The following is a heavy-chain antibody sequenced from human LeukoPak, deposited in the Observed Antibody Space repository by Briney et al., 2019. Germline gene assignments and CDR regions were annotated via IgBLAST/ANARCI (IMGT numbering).Heavy chain of an antibody. V-gene: IGHV4-39*02. D-gene: IGHD6-19*01. Sequence: SETLSLTCTVSGGSISSSSYYWGWIRQPPGKGLEWIGSIYYSGSTYYNPSLKSRVAISVDTSKNHFSLKLTSVTATDTAVYYCAFRQSETSGWFDYWGQGTLVTVSS. CDR1: GGSISSSSYY. CDR2: IYYSGST. J-gene: IGHJ4*02. CDR3: AFRQSETSGWFDY.